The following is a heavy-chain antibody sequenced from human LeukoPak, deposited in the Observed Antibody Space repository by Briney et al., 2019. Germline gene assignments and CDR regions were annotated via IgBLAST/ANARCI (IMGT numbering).Heavy chain of an antibody. CDR2: IHYTGST. Sequence: SETLSLTCTVSGGSISIYYWTWIRQPPGKGLEWIGYIHYTGSTNYNRSLRSRVTISVGTSKNQFSLKLSSVTAADTAVYYCARGRYSSGWHGFDYWGQGTLVTVSS. J-gene: IGHJ4*02. CDR3: ARGRYSSGWHGFDY. CDR1: GGSISIYY. D-gene: IGHD6-19*01. V-gene: IGHV4-59*01.